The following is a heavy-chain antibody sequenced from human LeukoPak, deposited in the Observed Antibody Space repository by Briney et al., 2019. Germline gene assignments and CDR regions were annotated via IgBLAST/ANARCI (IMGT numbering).Heavy chain of an antibody. CDR3: ARDSPGSEYYDFWSGYYDNWFDP. Sequence: PSETLSLTCTVSGGSISSYYWSWIRQPPGKGLEWIGYIYYSGSTNYNPSLKSRVTISVDTSKNQFSLELSSVTAADTAVYYCARDSPGSEYYDFWSGYYDNWFDPWGQGTLVTVSS. CDR2: IYYSGST. V-gene: IGHV4-59*01. D-gene: IGHD3-3*01. CDR1: GGSISSYY. J-gene: IGHJ5*02.